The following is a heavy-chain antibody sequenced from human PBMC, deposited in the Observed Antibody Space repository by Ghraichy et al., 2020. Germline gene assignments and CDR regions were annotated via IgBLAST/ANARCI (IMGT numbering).Heavy chain of an antibody. CDR1: GFTFDDYT. J-gene: IGHJ4*02. CDR3: AKGRGRMNPGHNWNDLGDYFDY. Sequence: GGSLRLSCAASGFTFDDYTMHWVRQAPGKGLEWVSLISWDGGSTYYADSVKGRFTISRDNSKNSLYLQMNSLRTEDTALYYCAKGRGRMNPGHNWNDLGDYFDYWGQGTLVTVSS. CDR2: ISWDGGST. V-gene: IGHV3-43*01. D-gene: IGHD1-1*01.